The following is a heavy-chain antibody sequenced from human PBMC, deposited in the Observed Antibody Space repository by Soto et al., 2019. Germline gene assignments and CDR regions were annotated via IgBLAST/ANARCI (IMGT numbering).Heavy chain of an antibody. CDR2: MSYDGSK. Sequence: QVQLVESGGGVVQPGRSLRLSCAAAGFTFSSYGMHWVRQAPGTGLEWVAVMSYDGSKYYADTVKGRFTISRDNSKNTLYLQINSLRPEDTAVYYCAKDFTPWFGEYFYYYYGMDVWGQGTTVTVSS. D-gene: IGHD3-10*01. V-gene: IGHV3-30*18. CDR3: AKDFTPWFGEYFYYYYGMDV. J-gene: IGHJ6*02. CDR1: GFTFSSYG.